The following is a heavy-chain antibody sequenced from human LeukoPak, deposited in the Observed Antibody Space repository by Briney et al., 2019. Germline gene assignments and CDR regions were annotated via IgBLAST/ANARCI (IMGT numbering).Heavy chain of an antibody. J-gene: IGHJ4*02. Sequence: GASVKVSCKASGYTFTSYGISWVRQAPGQGLEWMGWISAYNGNTNYAQKLQGRVTMTTDTSTSTAYMELRSLRSDDTAVYYCARVHARITMIVVVSEGGTDFDYWGQGTLVTVSS. V-gene: IGHV1-18*01. D-gene: IGHD3-22*01. CDR1: GYTFTSYG. CDR3: ARVHARITMIVVVSEGGTDFDY. CDR2: ISAYNGNT.